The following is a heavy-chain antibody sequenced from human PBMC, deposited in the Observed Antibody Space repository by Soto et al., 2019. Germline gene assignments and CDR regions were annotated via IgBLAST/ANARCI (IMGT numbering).Heavy chain of an antibody. CDR2: INSDGSST. CDR1: GLTFSSYW. V-gene: IGHV3-74*01. CDR3: ARDLELGQQLVRYYYYYGMDV. J-gene: IGHJ6*02. Sequence: GGPLRLSCAAAGLTFSSYWMHLVRQAPGKGLVWVSRINSDGSSTSYADSVKGRFTISRDNAKNTLYLQMNSLRAEDTAVYYCARDLELGQQLVRYYYYYGMDVWGQGTTVTVS. D-gene: IGHD6-13*01.